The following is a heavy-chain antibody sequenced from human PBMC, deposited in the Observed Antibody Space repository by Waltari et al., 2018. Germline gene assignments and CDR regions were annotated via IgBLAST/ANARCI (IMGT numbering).Heavy chain of an antibody. J-gene: IGHJ6*02. CDR1: GFTFSSYS. D-gene: IGHD3-10*01. Sequence: EVQLVESGGGLVKPGGSLRLSCAASGFTFSSYSMHWVSQAPGKGLEWVSSISSSSSYIYYADSVKGRFTISRDNAKNSLYLQMNSLRAEDTAVYYCARDGSGSYGYGMDVWGQGTTVTVSS. V-gene: IGHV3-21*01. CDR2: ISSSSSYI. CDR3: ARDGSGSYGYGMDV.